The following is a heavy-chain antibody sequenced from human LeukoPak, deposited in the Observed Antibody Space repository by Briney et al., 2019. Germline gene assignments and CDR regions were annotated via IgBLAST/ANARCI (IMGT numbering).Heavy chain of an antibody. J-gene: IGHJ3*02. CDR1: GFTFGDYA. Sequence: GGSLRLSCTASGFTFGDYAMSWFRQAPGKGLEWVGFIRSKAYGGTTEYAASVKGRFTIPRDDSKTIAYLQMNSLKTEDTAVYYCSRDDRSGDAFDIWGQGTMVTVSS. CDR2: IRSKAYGGTT. CDR3: SRDDRSGDAFDI. V-gene: IGHV3-49*03. D-gene: IGHD3-16*01.